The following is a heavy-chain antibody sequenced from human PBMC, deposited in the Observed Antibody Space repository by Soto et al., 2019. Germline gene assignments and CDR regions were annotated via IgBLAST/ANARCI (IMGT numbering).Heavy chain of an antibody. Sequence: ASVKVSCKASGYTFTSYAMHWVRQAPGQRLEWMGWINAGNGNTKYSQKFQGRVTITKDTSASTAYMELSSLRSEDTAVYYWARQDSSAWSEGVIAWLDPWGQGTLVTVSS. V-gene: IGHV1-3*01. CDR1: GYTFTSYA. D-gene: IGHD6-19*01. CDR3: ARQDSSAWSEGVIAWLDP. J-gene: IGHJ5*02. CDR2: INAGNGNT.